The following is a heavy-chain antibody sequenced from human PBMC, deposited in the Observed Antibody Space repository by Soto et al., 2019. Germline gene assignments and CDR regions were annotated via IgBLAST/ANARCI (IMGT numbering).Heavy chain of an antibody. D-gene: IGHD6-25*01. CDR3: GKVTRLQRMRLPLDY. Sequence: EVQLLESGGGLVQPGGSLRLSCAASGFTFSNYAMNWVRQAPGKGLEWVSTINSTTGATYYADSVKGRFTISRDNSKNPLYLEMDTVRAEDTAGYYCGKVTRLQRMRLPLDYWGQGTLVTVSS. J-gene: IGHJ4*02. V-gene: IGHV3-23*01. CDR2: INSTTGAT. CDR1: GFTFSNYA.